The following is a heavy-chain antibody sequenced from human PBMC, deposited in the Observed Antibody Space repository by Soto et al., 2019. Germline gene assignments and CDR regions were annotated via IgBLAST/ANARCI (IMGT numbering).Heavy chain of an antibody. CDR3: TREMFYSGSGGLTYYYYGMDV. D-gene: IGHD3-10*01. Sequence: GGSLRLSCAASGFTFSNVWMTWVRQAPGEGLEWVGRVKSKTDGGATDYAAPVKGRFTISRDDSENMLYLQMNSLKIDDTAVYYCTREMFYSGSGGLTYYYYGMDVWGQGTTVTVSS. CDR2: VKSKTDGGAT. CDR1: GFTFSNVW. V-gene: IGHV3-15*01. J-gene: IGHJ6*02.